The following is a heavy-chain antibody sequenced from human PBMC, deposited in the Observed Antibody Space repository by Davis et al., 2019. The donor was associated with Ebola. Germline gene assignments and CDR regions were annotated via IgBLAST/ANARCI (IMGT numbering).Heavy chain of an antibody. Sequence: GESLKISCEASGYRFNNFWITWVRQMPGKGLEWMGRIDPSDSNTNYSPSFQGHVTISADKSISTAYLQWSSLKASDTAMYYCARRVRLSYWYFDLWGRGTLVTVSS. CDR1: GYRFNNFW. J-gene: IGHJ2*01. CDR3: ARRVRLSYWYFDL. CDR2: IDPSDSNT. D-gene: IGHD2-21*01. V-gene: IGHV5-10-1*01.